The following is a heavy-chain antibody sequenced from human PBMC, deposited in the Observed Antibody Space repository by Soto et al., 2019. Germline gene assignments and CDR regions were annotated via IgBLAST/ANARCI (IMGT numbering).Heavy chain of an antibody. V-gene: IGHV3-23*01. CDR3: AKDLSYSSGWPFDY. CDR2: ISGSGDST. J-gene: IGHJ4*02. Sequence: GGSLRLSCAASGFTFRSYAMSWVRQAPGKGLEWVSAISGSGDSTYYADSVKGRFTISRDNSKNSLYLQMNSLRAEDTAVYYCAKDLSYSSGWPFDYWGQGTLVTVSS. CDR1: GFTFRSYA. D-gene: IGHD6-19*01.